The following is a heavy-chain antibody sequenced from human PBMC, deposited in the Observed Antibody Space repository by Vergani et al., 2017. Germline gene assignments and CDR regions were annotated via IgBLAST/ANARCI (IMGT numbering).Heavy chain of an antibody. CDR2: IYTSGST. CDR3: ARADWNQGWGADYFDY. J-gene: IGHJ4*02. Sequence: QVQLQESGPGLVKPSETLSLTCTVSGGSISSYYWSWIRQPAGKGLEWIGRIYTSGSTNYNPSLKSRVTMSVDTSKNQFSLKLSSVTAADTAVYYWARADWNQGWGADYFDYWGQGTLVTVSS. CDR1: GGSISSYY. D-gene: IGHD1-1*01. V-gene: IGHV4-4*07.